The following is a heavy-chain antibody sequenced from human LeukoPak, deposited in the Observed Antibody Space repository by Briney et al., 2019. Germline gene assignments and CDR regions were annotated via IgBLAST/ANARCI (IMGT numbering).Heavy chain of an antibody. V-gene: IGHV3-23*01. CDR3: AKSRLSGINDAFDI. D-gene: IGHD3-3*01. CDR2: ISGSAVIT. Sequence: GGSLRLSCAASGLTFSTFGMTWVRQAPGKGLEWVSAISGSAVITFYADSMKGRFTISRDNSKNTLYLQMNSLRAEDTALYYCAKSRLSGINDAFDIWGQGTMVTVSS. CDR1: GLTFSTFG. J-gene: IGHJ3*02.